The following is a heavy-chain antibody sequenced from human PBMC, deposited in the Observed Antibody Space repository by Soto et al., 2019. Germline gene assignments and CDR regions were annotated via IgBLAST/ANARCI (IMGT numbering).Heavy chain of an antibody. D-gene: IGHD3-3*01. J-gene: IGHJ4*02. V-gene: IGHV3-23*01. CDR3: AKDIYFDFWSGSSFDF. CDR1: GFTFSNYA. CDR2: ITASGGAT. Sequence: EVQLLESGGGLAQPGGSLRLSCTASGFTFSNYAMSWVRQAPGRGLQCVSTITASGGATYYADSVQGRFTISRDNSKNTLYLQINSLKAEDTAVYWCAKDIYFDFWSGSSFDFWGQGTLISVSS.